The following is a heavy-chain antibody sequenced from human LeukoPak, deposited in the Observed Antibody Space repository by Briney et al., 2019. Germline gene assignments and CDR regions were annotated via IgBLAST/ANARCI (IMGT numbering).Heavy chain of an antibody. D-gene: IGHD3-22*01. Sequence: GGSLRLSCAASGFTFSSYAVSWVRQAPGKGLEWVSAISGSGGSTYYADSVKGRFTISRDNSKNTLYLQMNSLRAEDTAVYYCAKLHRGSYYYDSSGYSGDAFDIWGQGTMVTVSS. V-gene: IGHV3-23*01. CDR3: AKLHRGSYYYDSSGYSGDAFDI. CDR2: ISGSGGST. J-gene: IGHJ3*02. CDR1: GFTFSSYA.